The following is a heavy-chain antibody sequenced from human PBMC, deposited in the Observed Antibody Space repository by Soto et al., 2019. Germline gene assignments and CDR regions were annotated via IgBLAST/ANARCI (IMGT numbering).Heavy chain of an antibody. CDR1: GFSLSTSLVG. J-gene: IGHJ4*02. CDR3: AHLNTGHRSGYYLDY. CDR2: IYWDDDK. Sequence: QLTLKDSGPPMVKPTQSLTLTCTLSGFSLSTSLVGVGWRRQPPGKALEWLALIYWDDDKRYSPSLRSRLTITKDTSKNQVVLTMTNMDPVDRATYYCAHLNTGHRSGYYLDYWGQGTLVTVSS. D-gene: IGHD3-22*01. V-gene: IGHV2-5*02.